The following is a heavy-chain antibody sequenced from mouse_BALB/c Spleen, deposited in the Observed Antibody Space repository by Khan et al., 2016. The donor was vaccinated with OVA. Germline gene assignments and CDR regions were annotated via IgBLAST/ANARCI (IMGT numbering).Heavy chain of an antibody. D-gene: IGHD6-2*01. Sequence: QIQLVQSGPELKKLGETVKISCKASGYTFTNYGMNWVKQAPGKGLKWMGWINPYTGEPTYADNFKGRFVFSLETSASTAYLQISSLKKEDMTTYFCARISSYWYSAVWGAGTMVTVSA. CDR1: GYTFTNYG. CDR3: ARISSYWYSAV. J-gene: IGHJ1*01. CDR2: INPYTGEP. V-gene: IGHV9-1*02.